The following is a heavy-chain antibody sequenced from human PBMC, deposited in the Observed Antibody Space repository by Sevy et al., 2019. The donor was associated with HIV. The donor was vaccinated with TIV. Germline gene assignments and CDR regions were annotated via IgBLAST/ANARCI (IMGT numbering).Heavy chain of an antibody. CDR2: IYHSGST. J-gene: IGHJ4*02. V-gene: IGHV4-30-2*01. CDR1: GGSISSGGYS. D-gene: IGHD5-12*01. CDR3: ARSRHGYNYFDY. Sequence: NLSLTCAVSGGSISSGGYSWSWIRQPPGNGVEWIGYIYHSGSTYYNPSLKSRVTISVDRSKNQFSLKLSSVTAAETAVYDCARSRHGYNYFDYWGQGTLVSVSS.